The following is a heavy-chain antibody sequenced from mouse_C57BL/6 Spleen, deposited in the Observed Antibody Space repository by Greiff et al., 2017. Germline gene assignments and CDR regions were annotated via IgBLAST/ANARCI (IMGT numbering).Heavy chain of an antibody. J-gene: IGHJ3*01. CDR2: IDPANGNT. CDR3: ARRGYGSSLGFAY. D-gene: IGHD1-1*01. CDR1: GFNIKNTS. V-gene: IGHV14-3*01. Sequence: EVQLKQSVAELVRPGASVTLSCTASGFNIKNTSMHWVKQGPDPGLEWIGRIDPANGNTKYAPKFPGKATITADTSSNTAYLQLSSLTAEDTASYYCARRGYGSSLGFAYWGQGTLVTVSA.